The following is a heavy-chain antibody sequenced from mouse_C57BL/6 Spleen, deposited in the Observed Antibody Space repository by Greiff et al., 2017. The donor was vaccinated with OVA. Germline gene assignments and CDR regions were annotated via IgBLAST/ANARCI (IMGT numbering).Heavy chain of an antibody. CDR3: SRPTMENWYFDV. CDR1: GYTFTDYW. Sequence: QVQLQQSGAELMKPGASVKLSCKATGYTFTDYWIEWVKQRPGHGLEWIGEILPGSGSTNYNEKFKGKATFTAETSSNTAYMQLSSRTTEDYAIYYYSRPTMENWYFDVWGTGTTVTVSS. V-gene: IGHV1-9*01. CDR2: ILPGSGST. D-gene: IGHD1-1*02. J-gene: IGHJ1*03.